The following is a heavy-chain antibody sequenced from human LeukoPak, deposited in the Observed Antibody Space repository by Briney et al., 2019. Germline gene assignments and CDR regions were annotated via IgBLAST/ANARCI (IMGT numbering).Heavy chain of an antibody. CDR2: ISYHGRDK. D-gene: IGHD6-13*01. V-gene: IGHV3-30*04. CDR3: AKEQAAGSSSWYSTFDY. J-gene: IGHJ4*02. Sequence: SGGSLRLSCAGSGFTFSGFAMHWVRQAPGKGLEWVAAISYHGRDKYYADAVSGRFTISRDNSKNTLYLQMNSLRAEDTAVYYCAKEQAAGSSSWYSTFDYWGQGTLVTVSS. CDR1: GFTFSGFA.